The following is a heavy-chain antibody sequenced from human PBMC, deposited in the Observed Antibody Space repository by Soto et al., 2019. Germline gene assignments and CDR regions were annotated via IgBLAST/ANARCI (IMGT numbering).Heavy chain of an antibody. J-gene: IGHJ3*02. D-gene: IGHD2-15*01. Sequence: EVQLLESGGGLVQPGGSLRLSCAASGITYHNYAMSWVRQAPGKGLEWVSVISGSGGSTYYADSVEGRFTISRDNSKNTLYLQMNSLRAEDTAVYYCAKGYCSGGTCYDVVNDAFDIWGQGTMVTVSS. CDR2: ISGSGGST. CDR1: GITYHNYA. V-gene: IGHV3-23*01. CDR3: AKGYCSGGTCYDVVNDAFDI.